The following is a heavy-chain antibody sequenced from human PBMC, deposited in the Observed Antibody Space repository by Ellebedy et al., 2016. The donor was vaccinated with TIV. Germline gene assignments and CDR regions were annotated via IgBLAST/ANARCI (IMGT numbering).Heavy chain of an antibody. CDR2: IYYSGST. Sequence: MPGGSLRLSCTVSGGSISSYYWSWIRQPPGKGLEWIGYIYYSGSTNYNPSLKSRVTTSVDTSKNQFSLRLNSMTAADTAVYYCARVVWQQPVSYAFDIWGQGTMVTVSS. CDR3: ARVVWQQPVSYAFDI. D-gene: IGHD6-13*01. J-gene: IGHJ3*02. CDR1: GGSISSYY. V-gene: IGHV4-59*01.